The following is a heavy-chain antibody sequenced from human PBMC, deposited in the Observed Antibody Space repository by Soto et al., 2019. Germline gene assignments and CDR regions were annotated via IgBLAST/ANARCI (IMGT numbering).Heavy chain of an antibody. CDR2: TIPVFNTA. D-gene: IGHD3-10*01. J-gene: IGHJ3*02. CDR3: ARGVYGSGNYSTCPSAFEN. CDR1: GGTLSDHG. Sequence: QVQLEQSGAEVKKPGSSVKVSCKASGGTLSDHGVAWLRQAPGQGLEWMGGTIPVFNTAKYAQKFQGRVNVTADKFTNVAYMELSSLRSEYTAFYFCARGVYGSGNYSTCPSAFENWGQGTMVIVSS. V-gene: IGHV1-69*06.